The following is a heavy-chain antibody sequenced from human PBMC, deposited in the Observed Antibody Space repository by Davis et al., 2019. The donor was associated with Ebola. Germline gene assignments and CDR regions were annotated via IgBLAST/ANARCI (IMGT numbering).Heavy chain of an antibody. J-gene: IGHJ4*02. CDR3: ARVIAAGEVYFDH. Sequence: ASVKVSCKASGYTFDNYAVTWVRQAPGQGLEWMGWIGAYNGKRNYAQKFQGRVTMTTDTSTNTAYMDLRSLRSDDTAVYYCARVIAAGEVYFDHWGQGTLVTVSS. D-gene: IGHD2-21*01. V-gene: IGHV1-18*04. CDR2: IGAYNGKR. CDR1: GYTFDNYA.